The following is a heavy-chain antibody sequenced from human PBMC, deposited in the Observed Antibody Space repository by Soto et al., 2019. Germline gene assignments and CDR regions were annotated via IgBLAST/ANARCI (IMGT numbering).Heavy chain of an antibody. V-gene: IGHV3-48*01. CDR2: ISSSSSTI. CDR1: GFTFSSYS. J-gene: IGHJ6*03. Sequence: EVQLVESGGGLVQPGGSLRLSCAASGFTFSSYSMNWVRQAPGKGLEWVSYISSSSSTIYYADSVKGRFNISRDNAKNSLYLQMNSLRAEDTAVYYCASLPRITMVRGVIAYYYYMDVWGKGTTVTVSS. CDR3: ASLPRITMVRGVIAYYYYMDV. D-gene: IGHD3-10*01.